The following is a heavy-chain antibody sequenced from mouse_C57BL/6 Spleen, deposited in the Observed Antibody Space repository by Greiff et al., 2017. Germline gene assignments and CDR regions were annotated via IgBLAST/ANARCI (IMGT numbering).Heavy chain of an antibody. Sequence: EVKLQQSGPELVKPGASVKISCKASGYSFTGYYMNWVKQSPEKSLEWIGEINPSTGGTTYNQKFKAKATLTVDKSSSTAYMQLKSLTSEDSAVYYCARRGYYGNFAWFAYWGQGTLVTVSA. V-gene: IGHV1-42*01. CDR3: ARRGYYGNFAWFAY. CDR2: INPSTGGT. J-gene: IGHJ3*01. D-gene: IGHD2-1*01. CDR1: GYSFTGYY.